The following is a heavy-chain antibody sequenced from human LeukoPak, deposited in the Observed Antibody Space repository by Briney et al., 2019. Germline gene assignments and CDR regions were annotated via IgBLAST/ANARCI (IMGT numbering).Heavy chain of an antibody. CDR1: GFTFVDYA. Sequence: GGSLRLSCAASGFTFVDYAMHGVRQAPGKGLEWVSGISWYSGSIGYADSVKGRFTISRDNSKNSLYLQMNSLRAEDTALYYCAKIKSTGYSSSWYEQFFDYWGQGTLVTVSS. V-gene: IGHV3-9*01. J-gene: IGHJ4*02. D-gene: IGHD6-13*01. CDR3: AKIKSTGYSSSWYEQFFDY. CDR2: ISWYSGSI.